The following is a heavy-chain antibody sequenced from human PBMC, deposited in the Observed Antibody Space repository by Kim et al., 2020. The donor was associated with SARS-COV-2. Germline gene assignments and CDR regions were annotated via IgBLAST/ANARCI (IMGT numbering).Heavy chain of an antibody. V-gene: IGHV3-33*01. D-gene: IGHD2-2*01. CDR3: ARESPYCSSTSCYVYYYYGMDV. Sequence: GGSLRLSCAASGFTFSSYGMHWVRQAPGKGLEWVAVIWYDGSNKYYADSVKGRFTISRDNSKNTLYLQMNSLRAEDTAVYYCARESPYCSSTSCYVYYYYGMDVWGQGTTVTVSS. J-gene: IGHJ6*02. CDR2: IWYDGSNK. CDR1: GFTFSSYG.